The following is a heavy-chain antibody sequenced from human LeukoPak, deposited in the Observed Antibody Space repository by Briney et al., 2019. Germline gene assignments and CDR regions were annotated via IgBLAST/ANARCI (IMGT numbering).Heavy chain of an antibody. J-gene: IGHJ4*02. D-gene: IGHD3-9*01. V-gene: IGHV3-9*01. CDR2: IDWNSGTI. CDR1: GFTFDNFA. CDR3: AKGGGLYFDWLFDY. Sequence: GGSLRLSCAASGFTFDNFAMYWVRQAPGKGLEWVSGIDWNSGTIRYADSVKGRSPISRENAKKSLYLQMSDLRPEDTAFYYCAKGGGLYFDWLFDYWGQGVLVTVSS.